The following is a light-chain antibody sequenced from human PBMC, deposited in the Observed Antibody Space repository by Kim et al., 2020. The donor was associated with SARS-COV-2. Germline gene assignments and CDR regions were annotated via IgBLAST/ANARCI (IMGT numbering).Light chain of an antibody. CDR1: RVVSST. Sequence: SPGERATPSCRASRVVSSTLAWYKQKPGQAPGLAVKGASTRATGTPARFRGNGSGTEFTFTIRSLQSEDFAVYYCQQYDNWPPITFGQGTRLEI. CDR3: QQYDNWPPIT. J-gene: IGKJ5*01. V-gene: IGKV3-15*01. CDR2: GAS.